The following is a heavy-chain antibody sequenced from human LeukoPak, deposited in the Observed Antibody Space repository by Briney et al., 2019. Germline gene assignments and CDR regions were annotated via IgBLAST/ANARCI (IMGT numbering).Heavy chain of an antibody. CDR2: ISAYNGNT. J-gene: IGHJ3*02. D-gene: IGHD3-22*01. CDR1: GYTFTSYG. Sequence: ASVTVSCKASGYTFTSYGISWVRQAPGQGLEWMGWISAYNGNTNYAQKLQGRVTMTTDTSTSTAYMELRSLRSDDTAVYYCARDSTQFYDSSGYYSPDAFDIWGQGTMVTVSS. CDR3: ARDSTQFYDSSGYYSPDAFDI. V-gene: IGHV1-18*01.